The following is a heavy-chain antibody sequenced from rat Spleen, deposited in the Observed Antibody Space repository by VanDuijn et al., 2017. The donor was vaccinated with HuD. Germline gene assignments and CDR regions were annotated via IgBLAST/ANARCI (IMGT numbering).Heavy chain of an antibody. CDR1: GFTFSDNY. CDR2: ISHDGSST. J-gene: IGHJ4*01. CDR3: TRPIRTTGVMDA. D-gene: IGHD4-1*01. Sequence: EVQLVESDGGLVQPGRSLKLSCAVSGFTFSDNYMAWVRQAPTKGLEWVATISHDGSSTYYRDPEKGRFTISRDNAKSTLYLQMDSLRSEDTATYYCTRPIRTTGVMDAWGQGASVTVSS. V-gene: IGHV5-29*01.